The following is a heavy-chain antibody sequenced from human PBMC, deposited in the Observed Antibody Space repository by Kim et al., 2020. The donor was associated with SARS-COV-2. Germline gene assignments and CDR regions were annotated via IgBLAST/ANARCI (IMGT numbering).Heavy chain of an antibody. CDR3: AKVTSGSSGWFEYFQH. J-gene: IGHJ1*01. Sequence: GGSLRLSCAASGFTFNSYAMSWVRQAPGKGLEWVSGIRDSGGSTKYAESVKGRFSISRDNSKNTLYLQMDSLRAEDTAVYYCAKVTSGSSGWFEYFQHWGQGTQVTVSS. CDR2: IRDSGGST. V-gene: IGHV3-23*01. CDR1: GFTFNSYA. D-gene: IGHD6-19*01.